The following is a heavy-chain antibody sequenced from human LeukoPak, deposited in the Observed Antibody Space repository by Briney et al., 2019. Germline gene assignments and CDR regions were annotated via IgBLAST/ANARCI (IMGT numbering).Heavy chain of an antibody. CDR1: GGSISSYY. CDR2: ISTSGST. D-gene: IGHD3/OR15-3a*01. CDR3: ASPISGTGTRAFDI. J-gene: IGHJ3*02. V-gene: IGHV4-4*07. Sequence: TPSETLSLTCSVSGGSISSYYWSWIRQPAGKGLESIGHISTSGSTNYNPSLKSRVTMSVDTSKNQFSLKLSSVTAADTAVYYCASPISGTGTRAFDIWGQGTMVTVSS.